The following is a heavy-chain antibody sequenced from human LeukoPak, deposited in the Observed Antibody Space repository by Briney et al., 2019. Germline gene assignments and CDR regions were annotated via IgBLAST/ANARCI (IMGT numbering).Heavy chain of an antibody. CDR3: AREYYDILTGSSIFDY. CDR1: GFTFSSYA. J-gene: IGHJ4*02. V-gene: IGHV3-30*01. CDR2: ISYDGSNK. Sequence: GGSLRLSCAASGFTFSSYAMHWVRQAPGKGLEWVAVISYDGSNKCYADSVKGRFTISRDNSKNTLYLQMNSLRAEDTAVYYCAREYYDILTGSSIFDYWGQGTLVTVSS. D-gene: IGHD3-9*01.